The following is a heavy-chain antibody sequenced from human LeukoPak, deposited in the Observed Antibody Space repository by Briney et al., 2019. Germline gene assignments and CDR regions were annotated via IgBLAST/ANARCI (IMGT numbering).Heavy chain of an antibody. V-gene: IGHV1-8*01. J-gene: IGHJ5*02. CDR1: GYTFTSYD. D-gene: IGHD6-13*01. CDR2: MNPNSGNT. CDR3: ARGQQLHFTLNWFDP. Sequence: GASVKVSCKASGYTFTSYDINWVRQATGRGLEWMGWMNPNSGNTGYAQKFQGRVTMTRNTSISTAYMELSSLRSEDTAVYYCARGQQLHFTLNWFDPWGQGTLVTVSS.